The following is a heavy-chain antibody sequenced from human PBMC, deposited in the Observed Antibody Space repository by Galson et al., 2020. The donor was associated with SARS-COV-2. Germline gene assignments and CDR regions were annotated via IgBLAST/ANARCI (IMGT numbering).Heavy chain of an antibody. J-gene: IGHJ6*02. D-gene: IGHD2-2*01. CDR3: ARDSPLDCSSMSCYFRYGMDV. V-gene: IGHV3-11*01. Sequence: ADSVKGRFTISRDNAKNSLYLEMNSLRAEDTAVYYCARDSPLDCSSMSCYFRYGMDVWGQGTTVTVSS.